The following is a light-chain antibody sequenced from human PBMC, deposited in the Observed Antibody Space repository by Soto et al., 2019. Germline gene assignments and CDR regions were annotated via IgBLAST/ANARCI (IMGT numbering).Light chain of an antibody. Sequence: QSVLTQPPSVSGAPGQRVTISCTGSSSNIGAGYDVHWYLQLPGTAPKLLIYGNSNRPSGVPDRFSGSKSVTSASLAITGLQAEDEADYYCQSSDSSLRGVFGGGTKLTVL. CDR2: GNS. J-gene: IGLJ2*01. CDR1: SSNIGAGYD. CDR3: QSSDSSLRGV. V-gene: IGLV1-40*01.